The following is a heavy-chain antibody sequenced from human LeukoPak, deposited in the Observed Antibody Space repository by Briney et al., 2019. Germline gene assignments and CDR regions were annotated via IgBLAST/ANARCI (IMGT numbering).Heavy chain of an antibody. V-gene: IGHV3-33*01. J-gene: IGHJ4*02. D-gene: IGHD6-6*01. CDR3: AREGAQYSEFYFDY. Sequence: GGSLRLSCAASGFTFSSYGMHWVRQAPGKGLEWVAVIWYDGSNKYYADSVKGRFTISRDNSKNTLYLQMNSLRAEDTAVYYCAREGAQYSEFYFDYWGQGTLVTVSS. CDR1: GFTFSSYG. CDR2: IWYDGSNK.